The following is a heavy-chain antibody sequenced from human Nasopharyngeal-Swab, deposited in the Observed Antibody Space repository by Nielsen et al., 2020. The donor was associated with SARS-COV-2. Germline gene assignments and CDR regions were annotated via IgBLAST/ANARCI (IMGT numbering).Heavy chain of an antibody. CDR1: GFTFSSYS. CDR2: ISSSSSYI. Sequence: GGSLRLSCAASGFTFSSYSMNWVRQAPGKGLEWVSSISSSSSYIYYADSVKGRFTISRDNSKNTLYLQMNSLRAEDTAVYYCARDRVSSGWYWGAFDIWGQGTMVTVSS. J-gene: IGHJ3*02. D-gene: IGHD6-19*01. V-gene: IGHV3-21*04. CDR3: ARDRVSSGWYWGAFDI.